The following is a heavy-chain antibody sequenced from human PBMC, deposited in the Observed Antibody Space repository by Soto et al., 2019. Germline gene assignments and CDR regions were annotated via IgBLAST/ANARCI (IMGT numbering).Heavy chain of an antibody. D-gene: IGHD4-17*01. Sequence: PSETLSLTCTVSGGSISSSWSWIRQPPGKGLEYIGYIYYSGSSNKNPSLKSRVTISADMSKNQFSLKLSSVTAADTAVYYCARGDGLYGGNSPPFNYWGQGTLVTVSS. J-gene: IGHJ4*02. V-gene: IGHV4-59*01. CDR2: IYYSGSS. CDR3: ARGDGLYGGNSPPFNY. CDR1: GGSISSS.